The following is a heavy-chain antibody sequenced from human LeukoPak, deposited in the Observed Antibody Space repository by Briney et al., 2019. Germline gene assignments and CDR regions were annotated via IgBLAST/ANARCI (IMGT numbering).Heavy chain of an antibody. D-gene: IGHD2-15*01. Sequence: GGSLRLSCAASELTLSDNYMSWIRQDPGGGLEWVSFIYSGGSTYYADSVRGRFIISRDTSKTTLYLQMNSLRAEDTAIYYCARRAGSYSHSYDYWGQGTLVTVPS. J-gene: IGHJ4*02. V-gene: IGHV3-53*01. CDR3: ARRAGSYSHSYDY. CDR1: ELTLSDNY. CDR2: IYSGGST.